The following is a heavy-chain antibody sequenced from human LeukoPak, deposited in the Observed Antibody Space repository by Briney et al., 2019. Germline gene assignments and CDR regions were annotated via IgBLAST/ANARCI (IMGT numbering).Heavy chain of an antibody. V-gene: IGHV3-48*04. Sequence: GGSLRLSCAASGFTFSSYSMNWVRQAPGKGLEWASYISSSSSTIYYADSVKGRFTISRDNAKNSLYLQMNSLRAEDTAVYYCARDRGYSYGISEYWGQGTLVTVSS. CDR2: ISSSSSTI. D-gene: IGHD5-18*01. CDR1: GFTFSSYS. CDR3: ARDRGYSYGISEY. J-gene: IGHJ4*02.